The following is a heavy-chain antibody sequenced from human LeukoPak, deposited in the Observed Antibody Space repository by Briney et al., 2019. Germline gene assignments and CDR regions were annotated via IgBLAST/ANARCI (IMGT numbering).Heavy chain of an antibody. J-gene: IGHJ4*02. V-gene: IGHV3-48*02. CDR1: GFTFSSYS. Sequence: AGSLRLSCAASGFTFSSYSMNWVRQAPGKGLEWVSYISSSSSPIFYAHSVKGRFTISRDNAKNSLYLQMHSLRDEDTAVYYCARAWYSWGYYFDYWGQGTLVTVSS. D-gene: IGHD1-26*01. CDR2: ISSSSSPI. CDR3: ARAWYSWGYYFDY.